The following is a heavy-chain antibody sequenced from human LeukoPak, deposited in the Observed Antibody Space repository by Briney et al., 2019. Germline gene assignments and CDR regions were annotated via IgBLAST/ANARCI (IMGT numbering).Heavy chain of an antibody. D-gene: IGHD6-13*01. CDR3: ARDLSAAAGNNWFDP. V-gene: IGHV4-38-2*02. CDR2: IYHSGST. Sequence: PSETLSLTCTVSGDSINSDYWSWIRQPPGKGLEWIGSIYHSGSTYYNPSLKSRVTISVDTSKNQFSLKLSSVTAADTAVYYCARDLSAAAGNNWFDPWGQGTLVTVSS. J-gene: IGHJ5*02. CDR1: GDSINSDY.